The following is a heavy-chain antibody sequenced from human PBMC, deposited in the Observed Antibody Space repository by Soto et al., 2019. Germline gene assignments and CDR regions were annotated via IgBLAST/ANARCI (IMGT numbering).Heavy chain of an antibody. Sequence: SVKVSCKASGGTFSSYAISWVRQAPGQGLEWMGGIIPIFGTANYAQKFQGRVTITADESTSTAYMELSSLRSEDTAVYYCARNLDDYGDAYFDYWGQGTLVTVSS. J-gene: IGHJ4*02. CDR2: IIPIFGTA. CDR1: GGTFSSYA. V-gene: IGHV1-69*13. CDR3: ARNLDDYGDAYFDY. D-gene: IGHD4-17*01.